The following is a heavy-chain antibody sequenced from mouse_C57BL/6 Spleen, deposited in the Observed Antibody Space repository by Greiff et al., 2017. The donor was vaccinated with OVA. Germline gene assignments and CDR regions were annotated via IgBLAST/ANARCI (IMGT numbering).Heavy chain of an antibody. CDR2: INPNYGTT. Sequence: VHVKQSGPELVKPGASVKISCKASGYSFTDYNMNWVKQSNGKSLEWIGVINPNYGTTSYNQKFKGKATLTVDQSSSTAYMQLNSLTSEDSAVYYCARPSYYGSSYLFAYWGQGTLVTVSA. J-gene: IGHJ3*01. V-gene: IGHV1-39*01. CDR1: GYSFTDYN. CDR3: ARPSYYGSSYLFAY. D-gene: IGHD1-1*01.